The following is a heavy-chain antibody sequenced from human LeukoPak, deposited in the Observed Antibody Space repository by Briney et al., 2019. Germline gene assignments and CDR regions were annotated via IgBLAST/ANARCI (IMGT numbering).Heavy chain of an antibody. CDR3: ARVGDIVVVPADNFDY. J-gene: IGHJ4*02. Sequence: GGSLRLSCAASGFTFSSYWMSWVRQAPGKGLEWVANIKQDGSEKYYVDSVKGRFTTSRDNAKNSLYLQMNSLRAEGTAVYYCARVGDIVVVPADNFDYWGQGTLVTVSS. CDR1: GFTFSSYW. V-gene: IGHV3-7*01. CDR2: IKQDGSEK. D-gene: IGHD2-2*01.